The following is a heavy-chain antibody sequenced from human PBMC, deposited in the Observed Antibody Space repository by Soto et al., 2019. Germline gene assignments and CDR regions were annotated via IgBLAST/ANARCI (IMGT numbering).Heavy chain of an antibody. CDR3: ASPYCSSTSCYEAWFDP. CDR1: GGSISSSSYY. V-gene: IGHV4-39*01. D-gene: IGHD2-2*01. CDR2: IYYSGST. Sequence: QLQLQESGPGLVKPSETLSLTCTVSGGSISSSSYYWGWIRQPPGKGLEWIGSIYYSGSTYYNPSLKSRVTISVDTSKNQSSLKRSSVTAADTAVYYCASPYCSSTSCYEAWFDPWGQGTLVTVSS. J-gene: IGHJ5*02.